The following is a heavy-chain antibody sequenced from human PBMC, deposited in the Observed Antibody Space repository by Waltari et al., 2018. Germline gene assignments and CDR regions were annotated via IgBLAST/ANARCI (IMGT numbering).Heavy chain of an antibody. V-gene: IGHV4-59*08. CDR1: VNSIDGYY. Sequence: QVQLQESGPGLVKPSETLSLTCTVSVNSIDGYYWSWIRQAPGKGLEWIGYIYYDGNTKYSPSLKRRVTISVDRSKKQFSLMMTSVTAADTAVYYCARRPRGGDIHFDYWGQGILVTVSS. CDR2: IYYDGNT. D-gene: IGHD3-10*01. CDR3: ARRPRGGDIHFDY. J-gene: IGHJ4*02.